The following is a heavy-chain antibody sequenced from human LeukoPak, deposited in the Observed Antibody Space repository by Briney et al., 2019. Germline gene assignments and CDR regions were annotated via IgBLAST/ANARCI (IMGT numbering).Heavy chain of an antibody. J-gene: IGHJ6*03. Sequence: GGSLGLSRAASGFTFSSYWMHWARQAPGKGRVWVSRLNSVWSSTSYADSVKGRFTTPRDNAKNTLYLQMNSLRAEHTAVYYCARDNYSTEDPGYYYYMDVWGKGTTVTVSS. V-gene: IGHV3-74*01. CDR1: GFTFSSYW. D-gene: IGHD4-11*01. CDR2: LNSVWSST. CDR3: ARDNYSTEDPGYYYYMDV.